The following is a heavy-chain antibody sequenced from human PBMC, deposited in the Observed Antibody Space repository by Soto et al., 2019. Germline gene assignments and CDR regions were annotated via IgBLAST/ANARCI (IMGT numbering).Heavy chain of an antibody. Sequence: SETRSLTCTVSGGSVSSRNYYWSWIRQPPGKGLEWIGYIYYDGSTNYNPSLKSRVTISIDTSKNQFSLKLSPVTAADTAVYYCARDQILRTYHYGMDVWGQGTTVTVSS. J-gene: IGHJ6*02. CDR1: GGSVSSRNYY. CDR3: ARDQILRTYHYGMDV. CDR2: IYYDGST. V-gene: IGHV4-61*01.